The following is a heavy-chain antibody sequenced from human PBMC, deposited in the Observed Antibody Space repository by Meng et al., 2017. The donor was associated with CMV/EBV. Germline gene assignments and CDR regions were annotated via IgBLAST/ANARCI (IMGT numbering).Heavy chain of an antibody. V-gene: IGHV1-46*01. Sequence: SGYTLSSYWMHWVRQAPGQGLEWVGIINPSGGSTTYAQKFQGRVVLTSDTSTSTVYMDLSSLRSEDRAVYYCERSGSTTSQQPGYFDLWGRGTLVAVSS. D-gene: IGHD2-2*01. CDR3: ERSGSTTSQQPGYFDL. CDR2: INPSGGST. CDR1: GYTLSSYW. J-gene: IGHJ2*01.